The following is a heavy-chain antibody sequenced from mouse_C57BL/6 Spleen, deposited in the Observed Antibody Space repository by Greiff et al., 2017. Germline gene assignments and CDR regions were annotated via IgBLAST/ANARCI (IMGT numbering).Heavy chain of an antibody. CDR2: IYPGDGDT. V-gene: IGHV1-80*01. D-gene: IGHD1-1*01. Sequence: VQLQQSGAELVKPGASVKISCKASGYAFSSYWMNWVKQRPGTGLEWIGQIYPGDGDTNYNGKFKGKATLTADKSSSTAYMQLSSLTSEDSAVYFCARYGGHVTPYFDVWGTGTTVTVAS. CDR3: ARYGGHVTPYFDV. J-gene: IGHJ1*03. CDR1: GYAFSSYW.